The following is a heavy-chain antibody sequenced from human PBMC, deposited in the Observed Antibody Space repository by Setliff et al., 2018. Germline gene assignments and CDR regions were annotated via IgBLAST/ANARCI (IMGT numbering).Heavy chain of an antibody. CDR1: GGSFSGYY. D-gene: IGHD3-3*01. CDR2: INHSGST. CDR3: ARVAPDYDFWSGYWGSVIYYYMDV. Sequence: SETLSLTCAVYGGSFSGYYWSWIRQPPGKGLEWIGEINHSGSTNYNPSLKSRVTISIDKSRNQFSLNLNSVTAADTAVYHCARVAPDYDFWSGYWGSVIYYYMDVWGKGTTVTVSS. J-gene: IGHJ6*03. V-gene: IGHV4-34*01.